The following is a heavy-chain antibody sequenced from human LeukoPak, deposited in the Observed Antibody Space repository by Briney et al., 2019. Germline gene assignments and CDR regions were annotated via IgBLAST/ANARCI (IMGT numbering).Heavy chain of an antibody. Sequence: QSGGSLRLSCAASGFTFSSYWMHWVRQAPGQGLVWVSRINSDGSTTSYADSVKGRFTISRDNAKNTLYLQMNSLRAEDTAVYYCARGNYYDSSGYSLGFDPWGQGTLVTVSS. J-gene: IGHJ5*02. D-gene: IGHD3-22*01. CDR2: INSDGSTT. V-gene: IGHV3-74*01. CDR3: ARGNYYDSSGYSLGFDP. CDR1: GFTFSSYW.